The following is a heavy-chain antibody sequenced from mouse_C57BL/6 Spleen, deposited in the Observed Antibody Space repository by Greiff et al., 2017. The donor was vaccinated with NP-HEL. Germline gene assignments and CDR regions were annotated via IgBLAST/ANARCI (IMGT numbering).Heavy chain of an antibody. D-gene: IGHD2-5*01. CDR2: ISSGSSTI. CDR3: ARDYSNYEYYFDY. V-gene: IGHV5-17*01. Sequence: EVKLKESGGGLVKPGGSLKLSCAASGFTFSDYGMHWVRQAPEKGLEWVAYISSGSSTIYYADTVKGRFTISRDNAKNTLFLQMTSLRSEDTAMYYCARDYSNYEYYFDYWGQGTTLTVSS. CDR1: GFTFSDYG. J-gene: IGHJ2*01.